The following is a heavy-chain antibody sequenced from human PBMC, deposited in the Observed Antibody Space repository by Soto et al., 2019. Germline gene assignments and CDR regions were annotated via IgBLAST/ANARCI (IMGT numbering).Heavy chain of an antibody. V-gene: IGHV1-18*04. J-gene: IGHJ6*02. CDR3: ARDYDSSGYPLSGMDV. CDR2: ISAYNGNT. Sequence: ASVKVSCKASGYTFTSYGVSWVRQAPGQGLEWMGWISAYNGNTNYAQKLQGRVTMTTDTSTSTAYMELRSLRSDDTAVYYCARDYDSSGYPLSGMDVWGQGTTVTVSS. D-gene: IGHD3-22*01. CDR1: GYTFTSYG.